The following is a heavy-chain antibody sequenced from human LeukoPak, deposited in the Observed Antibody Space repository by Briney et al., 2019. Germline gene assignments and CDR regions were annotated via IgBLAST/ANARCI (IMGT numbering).Heavy chain of an antibody. D-gene: IGHD4-11*01. Sequence: SETLSLTCAVYGGSFSGYYWSWIRQPPGKGLEWIGEINHSGSTNYNPSLKSRVTISVDTSKNQFSLKLSSVTAANTAVYYCAITYSPIYYYYGMDVWGQGTTVTVSS. CDR3: AITYSPIYYYYGMDV. J-gene: IGHJ6*02. CDR1: GGSFSGYY. V-gene: IGHV4-34*01. CDR2: INHSGST.